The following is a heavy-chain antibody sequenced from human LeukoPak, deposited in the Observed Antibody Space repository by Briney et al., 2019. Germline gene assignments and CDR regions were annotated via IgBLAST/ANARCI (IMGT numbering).Heavy chain of an antibody. CDR3: ARNPVEGYSFGPGYFDL. D-gene: IGHD5-18*01. Sequence: GGSLRLSCAASGFSFTDYAMQWVRQGPGKGLEWVSGIGWNSDYRGYADSVKGRFTISRDNAKNSLYLQINSLRADDTALYFCARNPVEGYSFGPGYFDLWGRGTLVIVSS. V-gene: IGHV3-9*01. CDR1: GFSFTDYA. CDR2: IGWNSDYR. J-gene: IGHJ2*01.